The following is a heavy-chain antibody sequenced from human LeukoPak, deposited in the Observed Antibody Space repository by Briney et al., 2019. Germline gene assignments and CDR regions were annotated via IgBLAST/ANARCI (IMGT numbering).Heavy chain of an antibody. CDR2: LSGSGAGT. CDR1: GFTFSDYA. D-gene: IGHD2-21*02. J-gene: IGHJ4*02. Sequence: GGSLRLSCAASGFTFSDYALGWVRQAPGRGLEWVATLSGSGAGTYYSDSVQGRFTISRDNAKNTLYLRMYSLRAEDTAVYYCAKPMVVTAIFPDFDYWGQGTPVTVSS. V-gene: IGHV3-23*01. CDR3: AKPMVVTAIFPDFDY.